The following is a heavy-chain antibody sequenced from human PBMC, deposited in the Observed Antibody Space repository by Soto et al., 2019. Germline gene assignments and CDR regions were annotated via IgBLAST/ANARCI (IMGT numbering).Heavy chain of an antibody. Sequence: QVQLVQSGAEVKKPGASVKVSCKASGYTFTSYYMHWVRQAPGQGLGWVGIINPSGGSTSYAQKFXGXVXLTRDTSTSTVYMELSSLRSEDTAVYYCARGMTTVTSDAFDIWGQGTMVTVSS. D-gene: IGHD4-4*01. CDR1: GYTFTSYY. J-gene: IGHJ3*02. CDR2: INPSGGST. V-gene: IGHV1-46*01. CDR3: ARGMTTVTSDAFDI.